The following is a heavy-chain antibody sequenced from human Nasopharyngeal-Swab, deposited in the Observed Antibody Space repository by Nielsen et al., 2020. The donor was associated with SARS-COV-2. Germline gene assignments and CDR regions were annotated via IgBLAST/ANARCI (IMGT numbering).Heavy chain of an antibody. V-gene: IGHV5-51*01. CDR2: IYPDDSDT. CDR3: ARAGDGLDF. CDR1: GYSFTSYW. J-gene: IGHJ3*01. Sequence: GGSLRLSCKGSGYSFTSYWIGWVRQMPGKGLEWMGIIYPDDSDTRYSPSFEGQVTISVDKSISAAYLQWRSLKASDTAMYYCARAGDGLDFWGQGTMVTVSS.